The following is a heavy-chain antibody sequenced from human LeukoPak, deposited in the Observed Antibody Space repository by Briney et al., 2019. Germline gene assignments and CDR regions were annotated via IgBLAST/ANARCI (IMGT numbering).Heavy chain of an antibody. J-gene: IGHJ4*02. CDR3: ARDVTTVVTPGDY. CDR2: IYDGGST. V-gene: IGHV4-59*12. D-gene: IGHD4-23*01. CDR1: GGSISSYY. Sequence: SETLSLTCTVSGGSISSYYWSWIRQSSGKGLEWIGYIYDGGSTKHNPSLKSRATISVDTSKNQFSLKLSSVTAADTAVYYCARDVTTVVTPGDYWGQGTLVTVSS.